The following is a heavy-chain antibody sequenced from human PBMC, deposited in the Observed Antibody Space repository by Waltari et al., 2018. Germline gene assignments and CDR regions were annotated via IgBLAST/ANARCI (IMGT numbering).Heavy chain of an antibody. D-gene: IGHD3-22*01. CDR3: VRDSSGTY. Sequence: EVQLVESGGGLVQPGGSLRLSCDASGFTFSSHWMYWVRQTPGKGLVWVSGINSDGSSTSYADSVKGRVTISRDNAKNTLYLQMNSLRAEDTAVYYCVRDSSGTYWGQGTQVTVSS. V-gene: IGHV3-74*01. CDR2: INSDGSST. CDR1: GFTFSSHW. J-gene: IGHJ4*02.